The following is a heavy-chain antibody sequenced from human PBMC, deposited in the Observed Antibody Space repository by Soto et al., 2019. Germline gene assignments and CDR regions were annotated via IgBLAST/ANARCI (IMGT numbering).Heavy chain of an antibody. CDR3: TTGLTAVVNP. CDR2: IKSHTDGGTT. D-gene: IGHD4-17*01. Sequence: EVQLVESGGDLVKPGGSLRLSCAASGFIFTNAWMSWVRQAPGKGLEWVGRIKSHTDGGTTDYTVPVKGRFTISRDDSKNTLFLQMDSLKSEDTGVYYCTTGLTAVVNPWGQGTLVTVSS. CDR1: GFIFTNAW. V-gene: IGHV3-15*07. J-gene: IGHJ5*02.